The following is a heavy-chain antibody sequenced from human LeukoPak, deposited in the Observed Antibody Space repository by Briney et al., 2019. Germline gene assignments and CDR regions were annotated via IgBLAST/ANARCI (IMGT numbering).Heavy chain of an antibody. CDR3: ARVGYSGYDFDY. CDR1: GFTFSSSW. Sequence: PGGSLRLSCAASGFTFSSSWMSWVRQAPGKGLEWVANIKQDGSEKYYVDSVKGRFTISRDNAKNSLYLQTNSLRAEDTAVYYCARVGYSGYDFDYWGQGTLVTVSS. D-gene: IGHD5-12*01. J-gene: IGHJ4*02. V-gene: IGHV3-7*01. CDR2: IKQDGSEK.